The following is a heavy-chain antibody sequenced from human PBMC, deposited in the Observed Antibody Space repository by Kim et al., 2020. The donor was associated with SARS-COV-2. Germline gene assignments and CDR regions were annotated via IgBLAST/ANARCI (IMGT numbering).Heavy chain of an antibody. CDR3: AKDYRTQIDY. D-gene: IGHD3-16*02. J-gene: IGHJ4*02. Sequence: GGSLRLSCAASGFTFDDYAMHWVRQAPGKGLEWVSLISWDGGSTYYADSVKGRFTISRDNSKNSLYLQMNSLRAEDTALYYCAKDYRTQIDYWGQGTLVTVSS. CDR1: GFTFDDYA. V-gene: IGHV3-43D*03. CDR2: ISWDGGST.